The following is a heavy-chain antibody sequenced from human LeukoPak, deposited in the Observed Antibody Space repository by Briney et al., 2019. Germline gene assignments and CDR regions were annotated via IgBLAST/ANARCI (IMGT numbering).Heavy chain of an antibody. CDR2: ISGSGGST. CDR1: GFTFSSYA. V-gene: IGHV3-23*01. CDR3: AKTARPWVYSTPTYFDY. J-gene: IGHJ4*02. Sequence: GGSLRLSCAASGFTFSSYAMSWVRQAPGKGLEWVSAISGSGGSTYYADSVKGRFTISRDNSKNTLYLQMNSLRAEDTAVYYCAKTARPWVYSTPTYFDYWGQGTLVTVSS. D-gene: IGHD4-11*01.